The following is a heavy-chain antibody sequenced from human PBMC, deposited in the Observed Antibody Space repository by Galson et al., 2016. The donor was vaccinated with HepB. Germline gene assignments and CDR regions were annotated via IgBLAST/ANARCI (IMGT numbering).Heavy chain of an antibody. CDR2: ISRSGDAT. V-gene: IGHV3-23*01. CDR3: AKEVGTVHPSNWFDP. J-gene: IGHJ5*02. D-gene: IGHD1-26*01. CDR1: GFTFSSYA. Sequence: SLRLSCAASGFTFSSYAMSWVRQAPGKGLEWVSAISRSGDATYYADSVEGRFTIFRDNSKDTLYLQMNSLRAEDTAVYYCAKEVGTVHPSNWFDPWGHGTMVTVSS.